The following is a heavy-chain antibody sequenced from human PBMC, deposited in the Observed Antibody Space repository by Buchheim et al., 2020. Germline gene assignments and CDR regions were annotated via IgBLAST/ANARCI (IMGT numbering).Heavy chain of an antibody. CDR3: AKGRGTTGTLFDY. Sequence: EVQLLESGGGLVQPGGSLRLSCEASGFTFSRCGMSWVRQAPGKGLEWVSTISGGGSSPSYADPMKGRLNIFRDNSKNTLYLQMSGLRAEDTAIYYCAKGRGTTGTLFDYWGQGTL. J-gene: IGHJ4*02. V-gene: IGHV3-23*01. D-gene: IGHD4-17*01. CDR1: GFTFSRCG. CDR2: ISGGGSSP.